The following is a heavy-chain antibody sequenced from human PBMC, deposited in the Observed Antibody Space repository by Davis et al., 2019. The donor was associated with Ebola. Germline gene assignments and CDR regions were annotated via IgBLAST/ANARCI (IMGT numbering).Heavy chain of an antibody. J-gene: IGHJ5*02. CDR2: ISGSGGST. Sequence: GESLKISCAASGFTFSSYAMSWVRQAPGKGLEWVSAISGSGGSTYYADSVKGRFTISRDNSKNTLYLQMNSLRAEDTAVYYCAKGGDIVLVVTNWFDPWGQGTLVTVSS. V-gene: IGHV3-23*01. CDR1: GFTFSSYA. D-gene: IGHD2-8*02. CDR3: AKGGDIVLVVTNWFDP.